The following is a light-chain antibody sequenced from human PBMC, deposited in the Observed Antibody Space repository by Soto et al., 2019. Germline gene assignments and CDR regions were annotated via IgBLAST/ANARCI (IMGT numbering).Light chain of an antibody. Sequence: EIVVTQSPATLSVSPGERATLSCRASQSVSSNLAWYQQKPGQAPRLLINGASTRATGIPARLSGSGSGTEFSLTISSLQSEDFAVYYCQQYSDWPPTFGQGTKVDIK. CDR2: GAS. CDR1: QSVSSN. J-gene: IGKJ1*01. CDR3: QQYSDWPPT. V-gene: IGKV3-15*01.